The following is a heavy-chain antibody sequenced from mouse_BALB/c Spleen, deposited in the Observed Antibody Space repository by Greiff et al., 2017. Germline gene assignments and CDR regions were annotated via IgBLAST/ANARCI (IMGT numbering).Heavy chain of an antibody. J-gene: IGHJ3*01. CDR1: GFTFSSFG. V-gene: IGHV5-17*02. CDR2: ISSGSSTI. Sequence: EVKLVESGGGLVQPGGSRKLSCAASGFTFSSFGMHWVRQAPEKGLEWVAYISSGSSTIYYADTVKGRFTISRDNPKNTLFLQMTSLRSEDTAMYYCARSDAYWGQGTLVTVSA. CDR3: ARSDAY.